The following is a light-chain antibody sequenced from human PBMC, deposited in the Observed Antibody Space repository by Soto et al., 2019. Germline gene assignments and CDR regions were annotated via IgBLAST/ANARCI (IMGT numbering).Light chain of an antibody. Sequence: DIQMTQSPSTLSASVGDRVTITCRASQSISSWLAWYQQKPGKAPKLLIYKASSLDSGVPSRFSGSGSGKEFTLTISSLQPDDFATYYCQQYNSYSWTVGQGTKVEIK. J-gene: IGKJ1*01. CDR1: QSISSW. CDR3: QQYNSYSWT. V-gene: IGKV1-5*03. CDR2: KAS.